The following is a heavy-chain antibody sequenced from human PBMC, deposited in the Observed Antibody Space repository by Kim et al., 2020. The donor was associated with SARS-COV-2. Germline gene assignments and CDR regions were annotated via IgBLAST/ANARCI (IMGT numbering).Heavy chain of an antibody. CDR1: GDSVSSNSAA. CDR3: ARTPFSYDILTGYYNSDAFGI. D-gene: IGHD3-9*01. Sequence: SQTLSLTCAISGDSVSSNSAAWNWIRQSPSRGLEWLGRTYYRSKWYNDYAVSVKSRITINPDTSKNQFSLQLNSVTPEDTAVYYCARTPFSYDILTGYYNSDAFGIWGQGTMVTVSS. V-gene: IGHV6-1*01. J-gene: IGHJ3*02. CDR2: TYYRSKWYN.